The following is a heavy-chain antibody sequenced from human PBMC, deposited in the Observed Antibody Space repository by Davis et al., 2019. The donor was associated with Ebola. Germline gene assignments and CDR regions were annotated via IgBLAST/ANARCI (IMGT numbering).Heavy chain of an antibody. J-gene: IGHJ4*02. CDR2: INSDGSST. V-gene: IGHV3-74*01. Sequence: GESLKISCAASGFTFSSYWMHWVRQAPGKGLVWVSRINSDGSSTSYADSVKGRFTISRDDATNSLYLQMNNLRAEDTAVYYCARDVYWGQGILVTVSS. CDR1: GFTFSSYW. CDR3: ARDVY.